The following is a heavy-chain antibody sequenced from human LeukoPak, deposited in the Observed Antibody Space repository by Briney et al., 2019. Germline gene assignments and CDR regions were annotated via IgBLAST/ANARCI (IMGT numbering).Heavy chain of an antibody. J-gene: IGHJ4*02. V-gene: IGHV5-51*01. D-gene: IGHD3-16*01. Sequence: GESLKIPWLGSGYSFPSYWLARVRPLPGQGLEWMGIIYPGDYDTRYSPSFQGQITISAEKSSSSAYLQWSSLQTSDSAMYYCARVLTGGSRFSEYWGQGTLLTV. CDR1: GYSFPSYW. CDR3: ARVLTGGSRFSEY. CDR2: IYPGDYDT.